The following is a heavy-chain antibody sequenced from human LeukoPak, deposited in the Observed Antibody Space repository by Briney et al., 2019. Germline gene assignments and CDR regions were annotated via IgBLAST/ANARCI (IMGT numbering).Heavy chain of an antibody. D-gene: IGHD3-22*01. Sequence: ASVKVSCKASGYTFTSYDINWVRQATGQGLEWMGWMNPNSGNTGYAQKFQGRVTITRNTSISTAYMELSSPRAEDTAVYYCAKAMYYDSSGPVFDYWGQGTLVTVSS. V-gene: IGHV1-8*03. J-gene: IGHJ4*02. CDR1: GYTFTSYD. CDR3: AKAMYYDSSGPVFDY. CDR2: MNPNSGNT.